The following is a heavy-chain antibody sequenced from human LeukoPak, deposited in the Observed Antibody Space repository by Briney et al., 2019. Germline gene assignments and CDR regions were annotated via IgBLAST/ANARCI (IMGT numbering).Heavy chain of an antibody. Sequence: GGSLRLSCAASGFTFSSYAMHWVRQAPGKGLEWVAFIRYDGSDKYYADSVKGRFTISRDNSKNTLFLQMNSLRAEDTAVYYCARAKIASTVIYYYMDVWGKGTSVTVSS. D-gene: IGHD2-21*02. V-gene: IGHV3-30*02. CDR3: ARAKIASTVIYYYMDV. CDR1: GFTFSSYA. CDR2: IRYDGSDK. J-gene: IGHJ6*03.